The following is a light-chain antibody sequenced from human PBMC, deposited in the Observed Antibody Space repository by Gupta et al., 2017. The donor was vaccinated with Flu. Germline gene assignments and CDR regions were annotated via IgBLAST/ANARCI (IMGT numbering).Light chain of an antibody. J-gene: IGLJ3*02. Sequence: QSVLTQPPSVSAPPGQKVTISCFGSSSNIGNNYVSWYQQFPGAAPRLLIYEDSGRPSGVPDRFPGFKSGTAATLGITGLQTGDEADYYCATWDRSLSGWVFGGGTRLSVL. CDR3: ATWDRSLSGWV. CDR1: SSNIGNNY. V-gene: IGLV1-51*02. CDR2: EDS.